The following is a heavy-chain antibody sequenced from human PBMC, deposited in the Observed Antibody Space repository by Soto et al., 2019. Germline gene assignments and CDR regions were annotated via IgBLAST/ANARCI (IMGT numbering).Heavy chain of an antibody. CDR3: ARAQSSGNYYSDY. Sequence: GGSLRLSCAASGFAFSSYAMHWVRQAPGKGLEWVAVIWYDGTNKYYADSVKGRFTISRDNSKNTLYLQMISLRGEDTAVYYCARAQSSGNYYSDYWGQGTLVTVSS. J-gene: IGHJ4*02. D-gene: IGHD1-26*01. CDR2: IWYDGTNK. V-gene: IGHV3-33*01. CDR1: GFAFSSYA.